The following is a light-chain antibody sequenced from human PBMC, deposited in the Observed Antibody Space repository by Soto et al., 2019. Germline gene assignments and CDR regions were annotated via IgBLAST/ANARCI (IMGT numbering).Light chain of an antibody. Sequence: DIQMTQSPSSLSASVGDSAMITCRASQTISTYLNWYQQKSWTAPKLLIYDASTLQSGVPSRVRGSGSGTDFTLTISNLQPDDLATFYCQQSFSRPMYTFGQGTKVEIK. V-gene: IGKV1-39*01. CDR1: QTISTY. CDR3: QQSFSRPMYT. CDR2: DAS. J-gene: IGKJ2*01.